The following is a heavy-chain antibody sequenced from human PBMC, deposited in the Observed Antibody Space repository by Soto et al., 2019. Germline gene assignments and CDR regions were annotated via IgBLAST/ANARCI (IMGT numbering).Heavy chain of an antibody. D-gene: IGHD1-20*01. Sequence: QVQLVQSGAEVKKPWSSVKVSCKASGGTFSSYAISWVRQAPGQGLEWMGGIIPIFGTANYAQKFQGRVTIPADESTSTDYMELSSLISEDTAGYYCAPDPPITGTTGFDYWGQGTLVTVSS. J-gene: IGHJ4*02. CDR2: IIPIFGTA. CDR1: GGTFSSYA. CDR3: APDPPITGTTGFDY. V-gene: IGHV1-69*01.